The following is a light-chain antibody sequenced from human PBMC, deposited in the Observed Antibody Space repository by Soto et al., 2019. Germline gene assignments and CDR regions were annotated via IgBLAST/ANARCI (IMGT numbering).Light chain of an antibody. V-gene: IGLV1-51*01. J-gene: IGLJ1*01. CDR1: SSNIGNNY. CDR3: GTWDSSLSAYV. Sequence: QSALTQPPSVSAAPGQKVTISCSGSSSNIGNNYVSWYQQLPGTAPKLLISDNNKRPSGIPDRFSGSKSGTSATLGITGLQTGDEADYYCGTWDSSLSAYVFGTGTKLTVL. CDR2: DNN.